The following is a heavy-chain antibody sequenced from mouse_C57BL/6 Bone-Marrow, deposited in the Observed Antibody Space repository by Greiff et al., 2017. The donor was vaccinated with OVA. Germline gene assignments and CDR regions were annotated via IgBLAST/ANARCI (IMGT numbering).Heavy chain of an antibody. J-gene: IGHJ4*01. Sequence: VQLQQSGPELVKPGASVKISCKASGYSFTDYNMNWVKQSNGKSLEWIGLINPNYGTTSYNQKFKVKATLTVDQSSSTAYMQLNSLTYEDSAVFYCSRGGLWLLRRYAMDYWGQGTTVTVSS. CDR2: INPNYGTT. CDR1: GYSFTDYN. CDR3: SRGGLWLLRRYAMDY. D-gene: IGHD2-3*01. V-gene: IGHV1-39*01.